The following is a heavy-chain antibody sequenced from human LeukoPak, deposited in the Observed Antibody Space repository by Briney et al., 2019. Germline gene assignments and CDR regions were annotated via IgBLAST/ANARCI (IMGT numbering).Heavy chain of an antibody. CDR2: ISYDGSNK. V-gene: IGHV3-30*18. CDR1: GFTFSSYG. D-gene: IGHD6-19*01. Sequence: GRSLRLSCAASGFTFSSYGMHWVRQAPGKGLEWVAVISYDGSNKYYADSVKGRFTISRDNSKNMLYLQMNSLRAEDTAVYYCAKDSVSSGWDVWGQGTTVTVSS. J-gene: IGHJ6*02. CDR3: AKDSVSSGWDV.